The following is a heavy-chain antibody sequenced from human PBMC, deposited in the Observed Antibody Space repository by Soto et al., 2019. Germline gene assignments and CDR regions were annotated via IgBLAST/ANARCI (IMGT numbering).Heavy chain of an antibody. CDR1: GFTFSVYA. CDR2: VTANGGST. CDR3: ASLGVGDWANYYYYYGMDV. J-gene: IGHJ6*02. Sequence: EVQLLESGGGFVQPGGSLRLSCAATGFTFSVYAMTWVRQAPGKGLEWVSAVTANGGSTYSADSVKGRLTISRDNSKNTLFLQMNSLRAEDTAVYYCASLGVGDWANYYYYYGMDVWGQGTTVTVSS. V-gene: IGHV3-23*01. D-gene: IGHD2-21*02.